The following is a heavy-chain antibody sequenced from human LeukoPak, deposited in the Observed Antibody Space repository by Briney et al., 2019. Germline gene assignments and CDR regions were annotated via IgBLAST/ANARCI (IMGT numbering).Heavy chain of an antibody. CDR1: GFTFSSHW. CDR2: INSDGSRT. Sequence: GGSLRLSCEASGFTFSSHWMSWVCQAPGKGLEWVSRINSDGSRTNYADSVKGRFTISRDNAKNTLYLQMNSLRPEDTAVYYRARDDPQRGCHDYWGQGTLVTVSS. V-gene: IGHV3-74*01. D-gene: IGHD2-15*01. CDR3: ARDDPQRGCHDY. J-gene: IGHJ4*02.